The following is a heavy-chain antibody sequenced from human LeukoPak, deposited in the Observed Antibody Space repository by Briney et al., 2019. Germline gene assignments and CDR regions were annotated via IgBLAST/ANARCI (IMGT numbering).Heavy chain of an antibody. CDR3: AKDQGSGWLDY. V-gene: IGHV3-30*18. CDR2: ISYDGSNK. D-gene: IGHD6-19*01. J-gene: IGHJ4*02. Sequence: GGSLRLSCAASGFTFSSYGMHWVRQAPGKGLEWVAVISYDGSNKYYADSVKGRFTISRDNSKNTLYLQMNSLRAEDTAVYCCAKDQGSGWLDYWGQGTLVTVSS. CDR1: GFTFSSYG.